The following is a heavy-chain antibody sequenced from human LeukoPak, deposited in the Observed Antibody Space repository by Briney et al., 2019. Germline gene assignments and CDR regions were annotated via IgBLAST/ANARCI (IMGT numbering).Heavy chain of an antibody. CDR3: ARQPKYYGDYYFDY. CDR1: GGSISSYY. J-gene: IGHJ4*02. D-gene: IGHD4-17*01. V-gene: IGHV4-59*08. Sequence: SETLSLTCTVSGGSISSYYRSWIRQPPGKGLEWIGYIYYSGSTNYNPSLKSRVTISVDTSKNQFSLKLSSVTAADTAVYYCARQPKYYGDYYFDYWGQGTLVTVSS. CDR2: IYYSGST.